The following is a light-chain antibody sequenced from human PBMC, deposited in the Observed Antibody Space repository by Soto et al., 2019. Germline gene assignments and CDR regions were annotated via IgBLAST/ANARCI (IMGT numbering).Light chain of an antibody. CDR1: QSISSNY. V-gene: IGKV3-20*01. J-gene: IGKJ3*01. CDR3: QRYGSSPFT. Sequence: EIVLTQSPGTLSLSPGERATLSCWASQSISSNYLAWYQQKPGQPPRLLISGSSIRATGIPKRFSGSASGTNFTLTISSLEPEDFAVFYCQRYGSSPFTFGPGTKVDFK. CDR2: GSS.